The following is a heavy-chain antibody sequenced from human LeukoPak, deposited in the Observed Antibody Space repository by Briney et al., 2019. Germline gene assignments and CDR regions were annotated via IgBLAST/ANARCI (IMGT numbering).Heavy chain of an antibody. D-gene: IGHD2-15*01. V-gene: IGHV3-9*01. Sequence: GGSLRLSCAASGFTFDDYAMHWVRQAPGKGLEWVSGISWNSGSIGYADSVKGRFTISRDNAKNSLYLQMNSLRAEDTALYYCAKAPLYCSGGCCYSRYFDYWGQGTLVTVSS. CDR3: AKAPLYCSGGCCYSRYFDY. CDR1: GFTFDDYA. J-gene: IGHJ4*02. CDR2: ISWNSGSI.